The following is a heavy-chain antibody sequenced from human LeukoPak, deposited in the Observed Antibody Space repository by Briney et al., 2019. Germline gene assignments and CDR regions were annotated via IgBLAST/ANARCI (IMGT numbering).Heavy chain of an antibody. CDR3: ARDLVAVHYYDSRGYYYYGMDV. CDR2: INPNSGGT. D-gene: IGHD3-22*01. Sequence: ASVKVPCKASGYTFTGYYMHWVRQAPGQGLEWMGWINPNSGGTNYAQKFQGRVTMTRDTSISTAYMELSRLRSDDTAVYYCARDLVAVHYYDSRGYYYYGMDVWGQGTTVTVSS. J-gene: IGHJ6*02. V-gene: IGHV1-2*02. CDR1: GYTFTGYY.